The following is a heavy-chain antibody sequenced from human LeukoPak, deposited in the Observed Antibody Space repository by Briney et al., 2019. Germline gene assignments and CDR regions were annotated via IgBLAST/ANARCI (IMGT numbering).Heavy chain of an antibody. D-gene: IGHD6-13*01. CDR2: ISWNSGSI. J-gene: IGHJ3*02. Sequence: GGSLRLSCAASGFTFDDYTMNWVRQAPGKGLEGVSGISWNSGSIGYADSVKGRFTISRDNAKNSLYLQMNSLRAEDTALYYCAKESGIAAAGTRVDAFDIWGQGTMVTVSS. CDR3: AKESGIAAAGTRVDAFDI. CDR1: GFTFDDYT. V-gene: IGHV3-9*01.